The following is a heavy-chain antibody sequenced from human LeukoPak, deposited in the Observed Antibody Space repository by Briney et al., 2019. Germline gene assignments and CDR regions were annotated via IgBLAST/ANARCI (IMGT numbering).Heavy chain of an antibody. CDR3: ARLDVLRFLEWPTDY. J-gene: IGHJ4*02. D-gene: IGHD3-3*01. CDR1: GYTFTSYG. CDR2: ISAYNGNT. Sequence: GASVKVSCKASGYTFTSYGISWVRQAPGQGLEWMGWISAYNGNTSYAQKLQGRVTMTTDTSTSTAYMELRSLRSDDTAVYYCARLDVLRFLEWPTDYWGQGTLVTVSS. V-gene: IGHV1-18*01.